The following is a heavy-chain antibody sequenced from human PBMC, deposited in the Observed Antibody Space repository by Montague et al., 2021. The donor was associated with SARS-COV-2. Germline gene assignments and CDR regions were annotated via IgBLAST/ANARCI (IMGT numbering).Heavy chain of an antibody. CDR1: GFTFSSYA. V-gene: IGHV3-23*01. Sequence: SLRLSCAASGFTFSSYAMSWVRQAPGKGLEWVSGISDRGVYTYYADSVKGRFTISRDNSKNTLYLQMNSLRAEDTAVYYCASHPGYSSSWWGQGTLVIVSS. CDR3: ASHPGYSSSW. J-gene: IGHJ4*02. D-gene: IGHD6-13*01. CDR2: ISDRGVYT.